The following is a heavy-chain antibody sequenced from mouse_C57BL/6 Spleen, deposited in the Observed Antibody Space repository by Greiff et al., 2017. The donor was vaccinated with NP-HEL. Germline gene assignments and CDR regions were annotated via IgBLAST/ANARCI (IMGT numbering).Heavy chain of an antibody. CDR2: ISSGSSTI. Sequence: EVKLLESGGGLVKPGGSLKLSCAASGFTFSDYGMHWVRQAPEKGLEWVAYISSGSSTIYYADTVKGRFTISRDNAKHTLFLQMTSLRSEDTAMYYSAKYYYALYYYAMDSWGQGTSVTVSS. J-gene: IGHJ4*01. CDR3: AKYYYALYYYAMDS. V-gene: IGHV5-17*01. CDR1: GFTFSDYG. D-gene: IGHD1-1*01.